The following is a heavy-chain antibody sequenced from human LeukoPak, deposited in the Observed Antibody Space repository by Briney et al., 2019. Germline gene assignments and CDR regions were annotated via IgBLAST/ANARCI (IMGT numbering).Heavy chain of an antibody. Sequence: LPGGSLRLSCAASGFTFSSYAMSWVRQAPGKGLEWVSAISGSGGRTYYADSVKGRFTISRDNAKNSLYLQMNSLRAEDTAVYYCARVGIVGWGQGTMVTVSS. V-gene: IGHV3-23*01. D-gene: IGHD1-26*01. CDR2: ISGSGGRT. CDR1: GFTFSSYA. CDR3: ARVGIVG. J-gene: IGHJ3*01.